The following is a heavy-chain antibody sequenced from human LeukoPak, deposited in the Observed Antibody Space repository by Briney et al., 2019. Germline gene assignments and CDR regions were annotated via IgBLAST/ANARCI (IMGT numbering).Heavy chain of an antibody. D-gene: IGHD6-19*01. CDR1: GFTFSSYW. CDR3: VRDHSSGWSAAYYFDY. J-gene: IGHJ4*02. CDR2: IKQDGSEK. V-gene: IGHV3-7*01. Sequence: GGSLRLSCAASGFTFSSYWMSWVRQAPGKGLEWVANIKQDGSEKYYVDSVKGRFTISRDNAKNSLYLQMNSLRAEDTAVYYCVRDHSSGWSAAYYFDYWGQGTLVTVPS.